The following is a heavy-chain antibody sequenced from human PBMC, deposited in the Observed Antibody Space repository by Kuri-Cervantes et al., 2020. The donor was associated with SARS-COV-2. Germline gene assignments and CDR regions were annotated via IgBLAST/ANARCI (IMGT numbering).Heavy chain of an antibody. D-gene: IGHD3-10*01. CDR3: ARGMVRGLIQSYYYGMDV. V-gene: IGHV1-2*04. CDR2: INPNSGGT. Sequence: ASVKVSCKASGYTFTGYYMHWVRQAPGQGLEWMGWINPNSGGTNYAQKFQGWVTKTRDTSISTVYMELSRLRSDDTAVYYCARGMVRGLIQSYYYGMDVWGQGTTVTVSS. J-gene: IGHJ6*02. CDR1: GYTFTGYY.